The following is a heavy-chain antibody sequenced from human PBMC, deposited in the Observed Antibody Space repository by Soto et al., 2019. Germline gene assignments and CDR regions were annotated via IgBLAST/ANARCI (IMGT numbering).Heavy chain of an antibody. CDR3: ARGDEMTAVTIFEY. V-gene: IGHV1-69*13. CDR2: VIPFFNTS. D-gene: IGHD4-17*01. J-gene: IGHJ4*02. CDR1: GGAFVRYS. Sequence: SVKVCCETSGGAFVRYSCRWLRQAPGQGLDWIGGVIPFFNTSNYSLNFQGRVSIFADVSTRTVFMELRSLRPEDTDLYYCARGDEMTAVTIFEYWRQGTLVHV.